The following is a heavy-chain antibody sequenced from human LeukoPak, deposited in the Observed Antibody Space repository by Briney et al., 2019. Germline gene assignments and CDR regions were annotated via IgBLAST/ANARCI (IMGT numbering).Heavy chain of an antibody. CDR3: ARDAPITMVRGVIRYYGMDV. J-gene: IGHJ6*02. CDR2: ISYDGSNK. D-gene: IGHD3-10*01. Sequence: PGRSLRLSCAASGFTFSSYAMHWVRQAPGKELEWVAVISYDGSNKYYADSVKGRFTISRDNSKNTLYLQMNSLRAEDTAVYYCARDAPITMVRGVIRYYGMDVWGQGTTVTVSS. CDR1: GFTFSSYA. V-gene: IGHV3-30-3*01.